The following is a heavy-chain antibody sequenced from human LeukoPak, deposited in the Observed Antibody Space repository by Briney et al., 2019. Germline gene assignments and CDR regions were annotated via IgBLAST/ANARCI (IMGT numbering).Heavy chain of an antibody. CDR3: ASSVALPIYFDY. V-gene: IGHV4-59*08. D-gene: IGHD4-23*01. J-gene: IGHJ4*02. CDR2: IYYSGST. CDR1: GGSISSYY. Sequence: SETLSLTCTVSGGSISSYYWSWIRQPLGKGLEWIGYIYYSGSTNYNPSLKSRVTISVDTSKNQFSLKLSSVTAADTAVYYCASSVALPIYFDYWGQGTLVTVSS.